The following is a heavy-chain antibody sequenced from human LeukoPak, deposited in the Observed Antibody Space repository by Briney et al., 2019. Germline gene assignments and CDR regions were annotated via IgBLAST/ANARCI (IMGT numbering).Heavy chain of an antibody. J-gene: IGHJ6*02. CDR3: ARGGLYYGSGSSYGMDV. V-gene: IGHV1-8*01. D-gene: IGHD3-10*01. CDR2: MNPNRGNT. Sequence: ASVKVSCKASGYTFTSYDINWVRQAPGPGLEWMGCMNPNRGNTGYAQKFQGRVTMTRNTSISTAYMELSSLRSEDTAVYYCARGGLYYGSGSSYGMDVWGQGTTVTVSS. CDR1: GYTFTSYD.